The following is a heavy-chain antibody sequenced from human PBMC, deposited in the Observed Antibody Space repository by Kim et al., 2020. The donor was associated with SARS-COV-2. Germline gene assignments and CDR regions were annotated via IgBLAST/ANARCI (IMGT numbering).Heavy chain of an antibody. Sequence: YYAASVKGLFTISRDNSKNTLYLQMSSRGAEDTAVYCCARGGYGLYYFDYWGQGTLVTVSS. J-gene: IGHJ4*02. V-gene: IGHV3-53*01. D-gene: IGHD5-12*01. CDR3: ARGGYGLYYFDY.